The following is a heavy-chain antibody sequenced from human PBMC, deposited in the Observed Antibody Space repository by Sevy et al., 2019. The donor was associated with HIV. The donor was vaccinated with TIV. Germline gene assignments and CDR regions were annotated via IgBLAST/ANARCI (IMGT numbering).Heavy chain of an antibody. CDR1: GFTLSNNH. CDR3: ARDNLALDV. J-gene: IGHJ6*02. CDR2: MWYDGSNE. Sequence: GGSLRLSCAASGFTLSNNHMHWVRQAPGKGLEWVAAMWYDGSNEYYADSVKGTFTNSRDNSKYTLELQMNSLRAEDTAVYYWARDNLALDVWGQGTTVTVSS. V-gene: IGHV3-33*01.